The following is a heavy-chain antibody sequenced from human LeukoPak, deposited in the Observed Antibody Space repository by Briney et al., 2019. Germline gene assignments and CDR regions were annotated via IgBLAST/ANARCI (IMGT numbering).Heavy chain of an antibody. CDR3: VRTERELLHAFDI. J-gene: IGHJ3*02. D-gene: IGHD1-26*01. CDR2: IKQDGSEK. CDR1: GFTFSSYW. Sequence: GGSLRLSCAASGFTFSSYWMSWVRQAPGKGLEWVANIKQDGSEKHYLDSVKGRFTVSRDNAKNSLYLQVDSLRVDDTAVYYCVRTERELLHAFDIWGQGTMVTVSS. V-gene: IGHV3-7*01.